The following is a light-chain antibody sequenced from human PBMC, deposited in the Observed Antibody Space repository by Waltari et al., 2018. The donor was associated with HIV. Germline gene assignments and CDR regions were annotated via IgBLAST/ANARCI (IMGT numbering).Light chain of an antibody. CDR2: DVD. CDR1: HSDFGVYGF. CDR3: ASFTDDSTIL. J-gene: IGLJ3*02. Sequence: SAVTQPASVSGLPGQSITLSCTGDHSDFGVYGFVSWYLQPPGNLPSLILYDVDSRASGISARFSGSQSGHTASLNISGLRAEDEADYYCASFTDDSTILFGGGTKVTVL. V-gene: IGLV2-14*03.